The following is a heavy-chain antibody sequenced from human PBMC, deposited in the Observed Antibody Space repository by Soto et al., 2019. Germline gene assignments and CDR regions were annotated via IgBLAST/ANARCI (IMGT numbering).Heavy chain of an antibody. J-gene: IGHJ6*03. CDR1: GSTLISYG. V-gene: IGHV3-7*01. CDR2: IKQDGSEK. CDR3: ARGGYYMDV. D-gene: IGHD2-15*01. Sequence: EVQLVESGGGLVQPGGSLSPPCAPPGSTLISYGMTWAGKPPGKGLEWVANIKQDGSEKYYVDSVKGRFTISRDNAKNSLYLQMNSLRAEDTAVYYCARGGYYMDVWGKGTTVTVSS.